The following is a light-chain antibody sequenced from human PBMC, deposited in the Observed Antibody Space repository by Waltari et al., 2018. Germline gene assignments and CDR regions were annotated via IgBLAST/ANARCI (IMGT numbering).Light chain of an antibody. CDR2: STN. Sequence: TVETQEPSCSVSPGGPVTTTWSLSSCSVPTTYHPSRYQQTPGQAPRTLIYSTNTRSSALPDRFSGSFLENKAALTITGAQADDESDYYCLLYMGSGITVFGTGTRVTVL. V-gene: IGLV8-61*01. CDR3: LLYMGSGITV. CDR1: SCSVPTTYH. J-gene: IGLJ1*01.